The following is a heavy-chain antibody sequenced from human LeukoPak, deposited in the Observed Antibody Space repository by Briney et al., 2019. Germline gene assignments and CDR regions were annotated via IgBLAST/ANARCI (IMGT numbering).Heavy chain of an antibody. Sequence: GKSLKISCKGSGYSFTSYWIGWVRQMPGKGLEWMGIIYPGDSDTRYSPSFQGQVTISADKSIGTAYLQWSSLKASDTAMYYCARLHYYDILTGYLYYFDYWGQGTLVTVSS. J-gene: IGHJ4*02. CDR3: ARLHYYDILTGYLYYFDY. CDR1: GYSFTSYW. V-gene: IGHV5-51*01. D-gene: IGHD3-9*01. CDR2: IYPGDSDT.